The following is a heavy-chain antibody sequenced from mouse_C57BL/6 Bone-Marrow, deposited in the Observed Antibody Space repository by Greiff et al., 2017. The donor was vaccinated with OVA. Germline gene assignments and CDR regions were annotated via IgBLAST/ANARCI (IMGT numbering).Heavy chain of an antibody. D-gene: IGHD1-1*01. V-gene: IGHV1-55*01. J-gene: IGHJ4*01. CDR3: ARRAPITTVVATRAMDY. CDR2: IYPGSGST. CDR1: GYTFTSYW. Sequence: QVQLQQPGAELVKPGASVKMSCKASGYTFTSYWITWVKQRPGQGLEWIGDIYPGSGSTNYNEKFKSKATLTVDTSSSTAYMQLSSLTSEDSAVYYCARRAPITTVVATRAMDYWGQGTSVTVSS.